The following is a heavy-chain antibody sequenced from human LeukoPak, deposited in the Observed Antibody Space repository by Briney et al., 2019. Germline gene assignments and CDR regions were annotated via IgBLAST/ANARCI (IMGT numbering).Heavy chain of an antibody. V-gene: IGHV1-3*01. CDR1: GYTLTSYG. D-gene: IGHD6-13*01. J-gene: IGHJ4*02. Sequence: GASVKVSCKASGYTLTSYGISWVRQAPGQGLEWMGWINAGNGNTKYSQKFQGRLTITRDTSASTAYMELSSLTSEDTAVYYCARGPRAAADDYWGQGTLVTVSS. CDR2: INAGNGNT. CDR3: ARGPRAAADDY.